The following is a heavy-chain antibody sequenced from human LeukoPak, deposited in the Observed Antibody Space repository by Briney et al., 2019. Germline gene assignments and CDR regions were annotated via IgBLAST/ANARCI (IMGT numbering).Heavy chain of an antibody. CDR1: GFTFSDYY. V-gene: IGHV3-11*04. J-gene: IGHJ4*02. D-gene: IGHD2-2*01. CDR3: ARKMQLPAETFDY. Sequence: GGSLRLSCAASGFTFSDYYMSWIRQAPGKGLEWVSYISSSGSTIYYADSVKGRFTISRDNAKNSLYLQMNSLRAEDTAVYYCARKMQLPAETFDYWGQGTLVTVSS. CDR2: ISSSGSTI.